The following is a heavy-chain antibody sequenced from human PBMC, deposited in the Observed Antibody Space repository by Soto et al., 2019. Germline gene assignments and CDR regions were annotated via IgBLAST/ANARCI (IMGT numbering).Heavy chain of an antibody. CDR2: SRNKPNSYTT. CDR3: ARVAYCSRVCYPFDY. Sequence: DVQLVESGGGLVQPGGSLRLSCAVSGFTFSDHYMDWVRQAPGQGLEWVGRSRNKPNSYTTEYAASVKGRISISRDDSQHSLYLQLNRLKTEDTGGYYCARVAYCSRVCYPFDYWGQGTLVTVSS. CDR1: GFTFSDHY. J-gene: IGHJ4*02. V-gene: IGHV3-72*01. D-gene: IGHD2-21*02.